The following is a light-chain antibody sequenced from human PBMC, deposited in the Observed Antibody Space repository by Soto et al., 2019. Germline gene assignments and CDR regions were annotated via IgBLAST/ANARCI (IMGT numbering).Light chain of an antibody. V-gene: IGKV3-20*01. Sequence: EIVLTQSPGTLSLSPGDRATLSCRASQSVSSSYLAWYQHKPGQAPRLLIYGASSRAPGIPDRFSGSGSGTDFTLTISRLEPEDFAVYYCQQYDTSPWTFGQGTKVEI. CDR2: GAS. J-gene: IGKJ1*01. CDR1: QSVSSSY. CDR3: QQYDTSPWT.